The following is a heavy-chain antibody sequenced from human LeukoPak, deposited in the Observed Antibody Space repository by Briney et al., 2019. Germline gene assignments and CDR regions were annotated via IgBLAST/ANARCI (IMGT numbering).Heavy chain of an antibody. V-gene: IGHV3-48*04. D-gene: IGHD3-22*01. CDR1: GFTFSSYG. J-gene: IGHJ3*02. Sequence: GGSLRLSCAASGFTFSSYGMHWVRQAPGKGLEWVSYISSSSSTIYYADSVKGRFTISRDNAKNSLYLQMNSLRAEDTAVYYCARDRDNYYDSSGPTDIWGQGTMVTVSS. CDR2: ISSSSSTI. CDR3: ARDRDNYYDSSGPTDI.